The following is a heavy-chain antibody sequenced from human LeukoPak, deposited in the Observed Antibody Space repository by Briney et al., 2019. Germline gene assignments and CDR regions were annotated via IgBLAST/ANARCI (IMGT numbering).Heavy chain of an antibody. CDR1: GGTFSNYA. J-gene: IGHJ4*02. Sequence: SVKVSCKASGGTFSNYAISWVRQAPGQGLEWMGRIIPIFGTANYAQKFQGRVTITTDESTSTAYMELSSLRSEDTAVYYCASPKTLELLSGSSQFDYWGQGTLVTVSS. CDR2: IIPIFGTA. V-gene: IGHV1-69*05. D-gene: IGHD1-26*01. CDR3: ASPKTLELLSGSSQFDY.